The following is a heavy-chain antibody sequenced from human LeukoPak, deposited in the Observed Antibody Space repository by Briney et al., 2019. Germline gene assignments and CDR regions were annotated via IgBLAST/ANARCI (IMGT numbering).Heavy chain of an antibody. D-gene: IGHD4-23*01. CDR2: ISYYGSNQ. Sequence: GGSLRLSCAASGFTFSSYVMHWVRQAPGKGLEWVAVISYYGSNQYYADSVKGRFTISKDNSKNTLYLQMNSRRAQDTAVYYCAKDGGGNYYFDYWGQGTLVTVSS. J-gene: IGHJ4*02. CDR1: GFTFSSYV. V-gene: IGHV3-30*18. CDR3: AKDGGGNYYFDY.